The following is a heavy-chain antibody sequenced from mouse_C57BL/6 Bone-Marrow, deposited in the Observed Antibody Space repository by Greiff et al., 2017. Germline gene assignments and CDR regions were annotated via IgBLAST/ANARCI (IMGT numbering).Heavy chain of an antibody. CDR1: GYTFTSYW. CDR3: ASSYGYFDV. V-gene: IGHV1-69*01. Sequence: QVQLQQPGAELVMPGASVKLSCKASGYTFTSYWMHWVKQRPGQGLEWIGENDPSDSYTNYNQKFKGKSTLTVDKSSSTAYMQLSSLTSEDSAVYYCASSYGYFDVWGTGTTVTVSS. J-gene: IGHJ1*03. CDR2: NDPSDSYT.